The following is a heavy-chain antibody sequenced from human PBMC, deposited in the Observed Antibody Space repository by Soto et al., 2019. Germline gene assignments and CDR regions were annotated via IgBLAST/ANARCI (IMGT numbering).Heavy chain of an antibody. D-gene: IGHD2-15*01. V-gene: IGHV4-34*01. CDR2: INHSGSA. CDR3: ARGLITGSHYSGGWYSFDS. Sequence: QVQLQQSGAGLLKPSETLSLTCTVYGESFSGYIWTWIRQTPGKGLQWMGQINHSGSASYNPSHKSRVTISVPTSNRQSSLELSSVTAADPAVYYCARGLITGSHYSGGWYSFDSWGQGTQVTVSS. J-gene: IGHJ4*02. CDR1: GESFSGYI.